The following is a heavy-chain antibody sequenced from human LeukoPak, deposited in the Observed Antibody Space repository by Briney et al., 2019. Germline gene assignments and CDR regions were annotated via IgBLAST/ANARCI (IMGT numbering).Heavy chain of an antibody. D-gene: IGHD2/OR15-2a*01. CDR3: ARSMGNKRGFDY. CDR2: ISSSSSYI. J-gene: IGHJ4*02. CDR1: GFSFSSYS. Sequence: GGSLKLSCAASGFSFSSYSMNWVRQAPGKGLEWVSSISSSSSYIYYADSVKGRFTISRDNAKNSLYLQMDSLRAEDTVLYYCARSMGNKRGFDYWGQGTLVTVSS. V-gene: IGHV3-21*01.